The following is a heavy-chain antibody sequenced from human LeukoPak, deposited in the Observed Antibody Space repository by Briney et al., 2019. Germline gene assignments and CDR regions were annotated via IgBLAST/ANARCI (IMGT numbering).Heavy chain of an antibody. J-gene: IGHJ4*02. CDR2: IYYSGST. V-gene: IGHV4-31*03. CDR3: ARGSYVGPTSGYFDY. CDR1: GGSISSGGYY. Sequence: PSETLSLTCTVSGGSISSGGYYWSWIRQHPGTGLEWIGYIYYSGSTYCNPSLKSRVTISVDTSKNQFSLKLSSVTAADTAVYYCARGSYVGPTSGYFDYWGQGTLVTVSS. D-gene: IGHD1-26*01.